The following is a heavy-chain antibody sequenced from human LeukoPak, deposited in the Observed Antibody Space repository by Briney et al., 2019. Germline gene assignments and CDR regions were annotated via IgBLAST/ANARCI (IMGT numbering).Heavy chain of an antibody. V-gene: IGHV3-23*01. CDR3: ASGTPYYYDSSGSYFQH. CDR2: ISGSGYST. Sequence: QTGGSLRLSCAASGFTFSRYWMSWVRQAPGQGLEAVSGISGSGYSTFYADSVKGRFTISRDNAKTTVYLQMNSLRAEDTAVYYCASGTPYYYDSSGSYFQHWGQGTLVTVSS. J-gene: IGHJ1*01. CDR1: GFTFSRYW. D-gene: IGHD3-22*01.